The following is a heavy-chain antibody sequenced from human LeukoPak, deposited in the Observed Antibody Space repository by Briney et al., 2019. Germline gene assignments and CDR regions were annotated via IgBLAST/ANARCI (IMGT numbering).Heavy chain of an antibody. CDR1: GFTFSSYA. J-gene: IGHJ4*02. D-gene: IGHD6-19*01. Sequence: GGSLRLSCAASGFTFSSYAMSWVRQAPGKGLECVANIKPDGSEKHYVDSVEGRFTISKDNAKNSLFLEMNSLRAEDTAVYYCARGRMAVAGSYEYWGQGTLVTVSS. CDR2: IKPDGSEK. CDR3: ARGRMAVAGSYEY. V-gene: IGHV3-7*05.